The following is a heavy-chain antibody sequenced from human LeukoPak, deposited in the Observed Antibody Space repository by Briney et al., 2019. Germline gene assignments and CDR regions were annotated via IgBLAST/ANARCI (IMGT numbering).Heavy chain of an antibody. CDR3: ASHSGGYAY. CDR2: INHSGST. V-gene: IGHV4-34*01. J-gene: IGHJ4*02. D-gene: IGHD5-12*01. CDR1: GGSFSGYY. Sequence: SETLSLTCAVYGGSFSGYYWSWIRQPPGKGLEWIGEINHSGSTNYNPSLKSRATISVDTSKNQFSLKLSSVTAADTAVYYCASHSGGYAYWGQGTLVTVSS.